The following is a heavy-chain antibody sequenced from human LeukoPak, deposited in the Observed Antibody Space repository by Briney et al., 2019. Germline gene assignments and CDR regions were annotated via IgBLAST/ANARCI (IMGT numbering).Heavy chain of an antibody. D-gene: IGHD4-17*01. V-gene: IGHV1-69*04. CDR2: IIPIFGIA. CDR1: GATFSSYA. Sequence: SVKVSCKASGATFSSYAISWVRQAPGQGLEWMGRIIPIFGIANYAQKFQGRVTITADKSTSTAYMELSSLRSEDTAVYYCASARDDYGDLLFDYWGQGTLVTVSS. J-gene: IGHJ4*02. CDR3: ASARDDYGDLLFDY.